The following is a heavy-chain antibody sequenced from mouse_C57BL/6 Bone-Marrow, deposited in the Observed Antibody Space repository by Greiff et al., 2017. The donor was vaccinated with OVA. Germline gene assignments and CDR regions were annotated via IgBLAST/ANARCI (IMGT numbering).Heavy chain of an antibody. CDR3: AKVPYYGSSYWYFDV. Sequence: QVQLQQPGAELVMPGASVKLSCKASGYTFTSYWMHWVKQRPGQGLEWIGEIDPSDSYTNYNQKFKGKSTLTVDKSSSTAYMQLSSLTSEDSAVYYCAKVPYYGSSYWYFDVWGTGTTVTVSS. CDR1: GYTFTSYW. CDR2: IDPSDSYT. V-gene: IGHV1-69*01. D-gene: IGHD1-1*01. J-gene: IGHJ1*03.